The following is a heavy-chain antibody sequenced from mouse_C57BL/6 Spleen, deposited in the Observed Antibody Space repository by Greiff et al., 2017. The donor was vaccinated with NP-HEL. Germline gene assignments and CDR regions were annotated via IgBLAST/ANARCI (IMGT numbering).Heavy chain of an antibody. J-gene: IGHJ3*01. CDR1: GYTFTDYY. CDR2: INPNNGGT. CDR3: ARSGRGIYYDYSWFAY. D-gene: IGHD2-4*01. Sequence: EVQLVESGPELVKPGASVKISCKASGYTFTDYYMNWVKQSHGKSLEWIGDINPNNGGTSYNQKFKGKATLTVDKSSSTAYMELRSLTSEDSAVYYCARSGRGIYYDYSWFAYWGQGTLVTVSA. V-gene: IGHV1-26*01.